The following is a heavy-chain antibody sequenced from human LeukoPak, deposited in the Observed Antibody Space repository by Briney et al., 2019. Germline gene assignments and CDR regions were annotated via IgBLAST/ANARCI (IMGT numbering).Heavy chain of an antibody. Sequence: GGSLRLSCAASGFTFRSYWMSWVRQAPGKGLEWVANIKQDGSEKYYVDSVKGRFTISRDNAKNSLYLQMNSLRAEDTAVYYCARLLNYDSSGTSAEYFQHWGQGTLVTVSS. J-gene: IGHJ1*01. CDR3: ARLLNYDSSGTSAEYFQH. CDR1: GFTFRSYW. V-gene: IGHV3-7*01. D-gene: IGHD3-22*01. CDR2: IKQDGSEK.